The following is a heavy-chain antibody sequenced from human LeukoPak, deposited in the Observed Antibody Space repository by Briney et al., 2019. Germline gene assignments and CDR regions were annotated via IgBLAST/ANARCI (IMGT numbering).Heavy chain of an antibody. V-gene: IGHV4-39*07. CDR2: IYYSGST. CDR3: ARGQYSGSCFDN. J-gene: IGHJ4*02. Sequence: SETLSLTCTVSGGSISSSSYYWGWIRQPPGKGLEWIVSIYYSGSTYYNPSLKSRVTISVDTSKNQFSLKVSSVTAADTAVYYCARGQYSGSCFDNWGQGSLVTVSS. D-gene: IGHD1-26*01. CDR1: GGSISSSSYY.